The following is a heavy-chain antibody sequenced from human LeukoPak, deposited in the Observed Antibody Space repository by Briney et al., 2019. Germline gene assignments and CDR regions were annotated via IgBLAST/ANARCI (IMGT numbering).Heavy chain of an antibody. CDR2: IYTSGST. CDR3: ARDFRYCSSTSCYDWFDP. D-gene: IGHD2-2*01. V-gene: IGHV4-4*07. CDR1: GGSISSYC. J-gene: IGHJ5*02. Sequence: SETLSLTCTVSGGSISSYCWSWIRQPAGKGLEWIGRIYTSGSTNYNPSLKSRVTMSVDTSKNQFSLKLSSVTAADTAVYYCARDFRYCSSTSCYDWFDPWGQGTLVTVSS.